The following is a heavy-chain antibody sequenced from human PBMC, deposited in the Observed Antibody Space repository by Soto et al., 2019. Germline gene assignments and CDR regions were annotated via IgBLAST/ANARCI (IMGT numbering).Heavy chain of an antibody. D-gene: IGHD3-22*01. V-gene: IGHV3-53*01. CDR3: ARFNYYDSSGYYN. CDR1: GFTVSSNY. J-gene: IGHJ4*02. Sequence: GGSLRLSCAASGFTVSSNYMSWVRQAPGKGLEWVSVIYSGGSTYYADSVKGRFTISRDNSKNTLYLQMNSLRAEDTAVYYCARFNYYDSSGYYNWGQGTLVTVSS. CDR2: IYSGGST.